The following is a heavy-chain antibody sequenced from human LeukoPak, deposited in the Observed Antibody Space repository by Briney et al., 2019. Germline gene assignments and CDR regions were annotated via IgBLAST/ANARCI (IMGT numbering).Heavy chain of an antibody. J-gene: IGHJ4*02. CDR3: TKDSVTMVTTSHY. Sequence: GGSLRLSCAASGFTFHDYAMHWVRQAPGKGLEWVSGISWNSGIIGYADSVKGRFTTSRDNAKNSLYLQMNSLRPEDTALYYCTKDSVTMVTTSHYWGQGTLVTVSS. CDR2: ISWNSGII. D-gene: IGHD4-11*01. V-gene: IGHV3-9*01. CDR1: GFTFHDYA.